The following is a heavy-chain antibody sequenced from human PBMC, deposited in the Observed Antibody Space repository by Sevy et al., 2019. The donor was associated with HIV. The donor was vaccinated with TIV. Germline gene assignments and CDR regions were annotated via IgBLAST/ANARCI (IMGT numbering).Heavy chain of an antibody. CDR2: INRSGST. CDR1: GGSFSAYY. D-gene: IGHD6-19*01. Sequence: SETLSLTCGVSGGSFSAYYWSWIRQPPGKGLEWIGEINRSGSTNYNPSLKSRVTISVDTSKKQFSPNLSSVTAADTAVYYCARVYSSAPHFAIWGQGTMVTVSS. J-gene: IGHJ3*02. V-gene: IGHV4-34*01. CDR3: ARVYSSAPHFAI.